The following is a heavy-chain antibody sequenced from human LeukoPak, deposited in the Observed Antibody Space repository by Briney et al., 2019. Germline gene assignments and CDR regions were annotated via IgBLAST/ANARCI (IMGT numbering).Heavy chain of an antibody. J-gene: IGHJ6*02. CDR3: ARVSRAARPPYYGMDV. D-gene: IGHD6-6*01. V-gene: IGHV4-31*03. Sequence: PSQTLSLTCTVSGGSISSGGYYWSWIRQHPGTGLEWIGYIYYSGSTYYNPSLKSRVTISVDTSKNQFSLKLSSVTAADTAVYYCARVSRAARPPYYGMDVWGQGTTVTVSS. CDR1: GGSISSGGYY. CDR2: IYYSGST.